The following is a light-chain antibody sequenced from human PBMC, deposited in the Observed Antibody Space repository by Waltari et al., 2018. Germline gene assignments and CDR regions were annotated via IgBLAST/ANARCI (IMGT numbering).Light chain of an antibody. CDR2: QDS. V-gene: IGLV3-1*01. CDR1: KLGVEY. J-gene: IGLJ2*01. CDR3: QAWDSSTVV. Sequence: SYELTQPPSVSVSPGQTASITCSGDKLGVEYACWYQQKPGLSPVLVIYQDSKRPSGIPERFSGSNSGNTATLTISGTQAMDEADYYCQAWDSSTVVFGGGTKLTVL.